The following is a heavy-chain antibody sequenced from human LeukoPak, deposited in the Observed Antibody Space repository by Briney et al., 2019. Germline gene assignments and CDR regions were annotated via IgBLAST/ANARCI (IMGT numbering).Heavy chain of an antibody. D-gene: IGHD1-26*01. V-gene: IGHV4-61*02. CDR1: GASVNSGNYY. CDR3: TRGGELMNF. Sequence: SQTLSLTCTVSGASVNSGNYYWTWIRQPAGKRLEWTGRIYTSGTTNYNPSLKSRVTISIDASKNQFSLRLSSVTAADTAVYYCTRGGELMNFWGQGTLVTVSS. CDR2: IYTSGTT. J-gene: IGHJ4*02.